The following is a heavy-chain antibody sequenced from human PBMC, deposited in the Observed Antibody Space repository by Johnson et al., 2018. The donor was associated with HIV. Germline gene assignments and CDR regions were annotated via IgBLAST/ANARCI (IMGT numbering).Heavy chain of an antibody. CDR2: IYSGGTT. CDR1: GFSVSSNY. CDR3: AKGLVPAAVSRRTGAPDAFDI. D-gene: IGHD2-2*01. V-gene: IGHV3-66*01. Sequence: VQLVESGRGLVQPGGSLRLSCAASGFSVSSNYMTWVRQAPGKGLEWVSVIYSGGTTWYADSVTGRFTISRDNSKSTLYLQMNSLRAEDTAVYYCAKGLVPAAVSRRTGAPDAFDIWGQGTMVTVSS. J-gene: IGHJ3*02.